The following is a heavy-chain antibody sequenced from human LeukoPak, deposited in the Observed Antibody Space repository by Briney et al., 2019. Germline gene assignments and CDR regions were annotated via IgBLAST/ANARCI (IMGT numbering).Heavy chain of an antibody. CDR1: GFTFSSYA. J-gene: IGHJ4*02. V-gene: IGHV3-23*01. CDR3: AKVDGSGWYGYFDY. D-gene: IGHD6-19*01. CDR2: ISGSGGST. Sequence: GGSLRLSCAASGFTFSSYAMSWVRQAPGKGQEWVSAISGSGGSTYYADSVKGRFTISRDNSKNTLYLQMNSLRAEDTAVYYCAKVDGSGWYGYFDYWGQGTLVTVSS.